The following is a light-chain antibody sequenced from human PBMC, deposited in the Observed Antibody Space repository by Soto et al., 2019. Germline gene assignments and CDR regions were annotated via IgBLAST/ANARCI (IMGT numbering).Light chain of an antibody. CDR3: GTWDDSLSVWV. CDR1: RSNIGINP. J-gene: IGLJ3*02. Sequence: QSVLTQPPSASGAPGQRVTISCSGSRSNIGINPVSWYQKLPGTAPKVVIYNNNQRPSGVTDRFSGSKSGTSASLAFSGPQSADEAEYYCGTWDDSLSVWVFGGGTSLTVL. CDR2: NNN. V-gene: IGLV1-44*01.